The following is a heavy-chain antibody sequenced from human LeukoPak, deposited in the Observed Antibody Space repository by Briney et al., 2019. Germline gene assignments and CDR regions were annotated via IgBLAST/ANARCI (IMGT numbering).Heavy chain of an antibody. V-gene: IGHV3-33*01. Sequence: GGSLRLSCAASGFTFSSYGMHWVRQAPGKGLEWVAVIWYDGSNKYYADSVKGRFTISRDNSKNTLYLQMNSLRAEDTAVYYCARDDRLELAVAGFYGMDVWGQGTTVTVSS. CDR2: IWYDGSNK. CDR1: GFTFSSYG. D-gene: IGHD6-19*01. J-gene: IGHJ6*02. CDR3: ARDDRLELAVAGFYGMDV.